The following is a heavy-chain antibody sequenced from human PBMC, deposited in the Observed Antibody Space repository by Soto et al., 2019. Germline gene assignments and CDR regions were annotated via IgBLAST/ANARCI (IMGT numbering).Heavy chain of an antibody. CDR3: ARGRLGSGWYCASRCSFDY. J-gene: IGHJ4*02. Sequence: QVQLVQSGAEVKKPGASVKVSCKASGYTFTSYGISWVRQAPGQGLEWMGWISAYNGNTNYAQKLQGRVTMTTDTXXSXAXXELRSLRSDDTAVYYCARGRLGSGWYCASRCSFDYWGQGTLVTVSS. CDR2: ISAYNGNT. D-gene: IGHD6-19*01. V-gene: IGHV1-18*01. CDR1: GYTFTSYG.